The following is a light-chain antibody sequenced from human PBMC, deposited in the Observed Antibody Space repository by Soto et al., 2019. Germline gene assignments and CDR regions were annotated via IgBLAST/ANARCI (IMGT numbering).Light chain of an antibody. CDR2: DAS. CDR1: RSISTY. J-gene: IGKJ5*01. V-gene: IGKV3-11*01. CDR3: QQRSNWPPIT. Sequence: DTVLTQSPATLSWSAGERATLAGGASRSISTYLAWYQQKPGQAPRLLIYDASNRATGIPARFSGSGSGTDFTLTISSLEPEDFAVYYCQQRSNWPPITFGQGTRLEIK.